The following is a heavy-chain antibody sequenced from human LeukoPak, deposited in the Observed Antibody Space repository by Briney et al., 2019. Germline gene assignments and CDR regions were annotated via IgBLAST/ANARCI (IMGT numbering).Heavy chain of an antibody. D-gene: IGHD3-9*01. CDR1: GGSFSGYY. CDR3: ARGERYYDILTGYYNPDAFDI. Sequence: SESLSLTWAVYGGSFSGYYWSWIRQPPGKGLEWIGAINNSGSTNYNPSLKSRFTISVDTSKNQFSLKLSSVTAADTAVYYCARGERYYDILTGYYNPDAFDIWGQGTMVTVSS. J-gene: IGHJ3*02. CDR2: INNSGST. V-gene: IGHV4-34*01.